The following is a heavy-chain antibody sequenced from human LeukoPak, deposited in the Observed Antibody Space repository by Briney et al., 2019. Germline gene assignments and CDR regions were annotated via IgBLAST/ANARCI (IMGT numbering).Heavy chain of an antibody. Sequence: GGSLRLSCAASGFTFSGYDMHWVRQATGKGLEWVSAIGTAGDTYYTGSVKGRFTISRENAKNSLYLQMNSLRAGDTAVYYCVRVAKERVSGVYYFDYWGQGTPDTVSS. CDR2: IGTAGDT. D-gene: IGHD1-1*01. CDR3: VRVAKERVSGVYYFDY. J-gene: IGHJ4*02. CDR1: GFTFSGYD. V-gene: IGHV3-13*01.